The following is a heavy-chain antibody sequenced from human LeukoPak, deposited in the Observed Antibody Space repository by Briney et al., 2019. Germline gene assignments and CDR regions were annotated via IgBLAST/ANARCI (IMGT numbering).Heavy chain of an antibody. CDR2: IYYSGST. Sequence: SETLSLTCTVSGGSISSYYWSWIRQPPGKGLEWIGYIYYSGSTNYNPSLKSRVTISVDTSKNQFSLKLSSVTAADTAVYYCTRGPGGSNNYYDAFDIWGQGTMVTVSS. J-gene: IGHJ3*02. D-gene: IGHD3-10*01. V-gene: IGHV4-59*12. CDR1: GGSISSYY. CDR3: TRGPGGSNNYYDAFDI.